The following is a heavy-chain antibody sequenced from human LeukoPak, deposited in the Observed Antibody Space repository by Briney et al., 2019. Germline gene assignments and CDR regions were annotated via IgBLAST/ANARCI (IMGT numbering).Heavy chain of an antibody. D-gene: IGHD3-22*01. CDR3: ARGRDYYDSSGYYYFQH. CDR2: ISSRSRTI. CDR1: GFTFSNNS. J-gene: IGHJ1*01. Sequence: HTGGSLRLSCAASGFTFSNNSMNWVRQAPGKGLEWVSYISSRSRTIYYADSVKGRFTISRENAKNSLYLQMNSLRAGDTAVYYCARGRDYYDSSGYYYFQHWGQGTLVTVSS. V-gene: IGHV3-48*01.